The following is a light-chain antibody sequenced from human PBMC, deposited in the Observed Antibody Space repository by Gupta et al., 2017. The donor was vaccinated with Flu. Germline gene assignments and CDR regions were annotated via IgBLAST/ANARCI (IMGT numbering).Light chain of an antibody. CDR3: YSTDTSGNHRV. J-gene: IGLJ3*02. CDR1: ALPKKY. V-gene: IGLV3-10*01. CDR2: EDR. Sequence: SYELTQPPSVSVSPGQTASIPCSGDALPKKYAYWYQQKSGQAPVLIIYEDRKRPSGIPERFSGSSSGTMATLTISGAQVEDEADYYCYSTDTSGNHRVFGGGTNLTVL.